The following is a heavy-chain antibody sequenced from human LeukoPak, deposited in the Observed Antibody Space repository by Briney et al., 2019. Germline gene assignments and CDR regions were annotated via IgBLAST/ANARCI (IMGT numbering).Heavy chain of an antibody. J-gene: IGHJ5*02. D-gene: IGHD3-10*01. CDR2: IKQDGSEK. CDR3: ARGFGRP. CDR1: GFTFNYTW. V-gene: IGHV3-7*03. Sequence: GGSLRLSCAASGFTFNYTWMSWVRQAPGKGLEWVANIKQDGSEKYYVDSVKGRFTISRDNAKNSLYLQMNSLRAEDTAVYYCARGFGRPWGQGTLVTVSS.